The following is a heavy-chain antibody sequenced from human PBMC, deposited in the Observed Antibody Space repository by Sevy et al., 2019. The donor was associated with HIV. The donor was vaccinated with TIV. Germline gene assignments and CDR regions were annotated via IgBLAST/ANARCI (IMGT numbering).Heavy chain of an antibody. V-gene: IGHV3-23*01. CDR2: ISGSGGST. CDR3: AKGIVVVVAATGLYFDY. CDR1: GFTFSSYA. D-gene: IGHD2-15*01. Sequence: GGSLRLSCAASGFTFSSYAMSWVRQAPGKGLEWVSAISGSGGSTYYADSVKGRFTISRDNSKNTLYLQMNSLRAEDTAVYYCAKGIVVVVAATGLYFDYWGQGTLVTVSS. J-gene: IGHJ4*02.